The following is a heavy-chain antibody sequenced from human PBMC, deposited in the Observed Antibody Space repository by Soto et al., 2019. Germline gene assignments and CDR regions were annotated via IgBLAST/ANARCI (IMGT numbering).Heavy chain of an antibody. CDR1: GDTFNFYT. Sequence: QVQLVQSGAEVKKPGSSVKVSCKASGDTFNFYTINWVRQAPGLGLEWMGRFNPILSMSNSALRFQGRVTLTADKPTSTAYMVLSSLRSDDPAVYYCATSFGSGYRAFDYWGQGVLVTVSS. J-gene: IGHJ4*02. V-gene: IGHV1-69*02. D-gene: IGHD3-10*01. CDR2: FNPILSMS. CDR3: ATSFGSGYRAFDY.